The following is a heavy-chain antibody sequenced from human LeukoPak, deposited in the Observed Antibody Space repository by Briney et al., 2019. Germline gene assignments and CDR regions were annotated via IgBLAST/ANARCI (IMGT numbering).Heavy chain of an antibody. J-gene: IGHJ4*02. CDR3: AKDSDIVATIPDY. CDR2: ISGSGGST. Sequence: GGSLRLSCAASGFTVSSNYMSWVRQAPGKGLEWVSAISGSGGSTYYADSVKGRFTISRDNSKNTLYLQMNSLRAEDTAVYYCAKDSDIVATIPDYWGQGTLVTVSS. D-gene: IGHD5-12*01. V-gene: IGHV3-23*01. CDR1: GFTVSSNY.